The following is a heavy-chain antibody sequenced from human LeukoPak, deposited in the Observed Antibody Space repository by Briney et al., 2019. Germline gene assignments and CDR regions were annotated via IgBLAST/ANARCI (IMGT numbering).Heavy chain of an antibody. CDR3: ARAGGTTGYYYGMDV. CDR1: GGSISSYY. V-gene: IGHV4-59*01. CDR2: IYYSGST. Sequence: PSETLSLTCTVSGGSISSYYWSWIRQPPGKGLEWNGYIYYSGSTNYNPSLKSRVTISVDTSKNQFSLKLSSVTAADTAVYYCARAGGTTGYYYGMDVWRQGTTVTVSS. J-gene: IGHJ6*02. D-gene: IGHD4-17*01.